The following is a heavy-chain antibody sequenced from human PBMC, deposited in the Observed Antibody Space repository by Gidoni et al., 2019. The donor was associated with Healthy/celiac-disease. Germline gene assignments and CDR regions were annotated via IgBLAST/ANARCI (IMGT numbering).Heavy chain of an antibody. CDR3: TTEIYGPRFDY. J-gene: IGHJ4*02. Sequence: EVQLVASGGGLVKPGGALRLPRAASGFPFRNAGMSRVRQAPGKGLGWVGRIKSKTDGGTTDYAAPVKGRFTISRDDSKNTLYLQMNSLKTEDTAVYYCTTEIYGPRFDYWGQGTLVTVSS. CDR1: GFPFRNAG. D-gene: IGHD3-10*01. V-gene: IGHV3-15*01. CDR2: IKSKTDGGTT.